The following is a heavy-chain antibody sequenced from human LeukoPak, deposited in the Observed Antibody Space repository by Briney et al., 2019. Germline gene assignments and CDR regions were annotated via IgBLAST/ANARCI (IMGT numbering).Heavy chain of an antibody. CDR3: ATFAYYSSPDAFDI. J-gene: IGHJ3*02. V-gene: IGHV4-59*01. Sequence: SETLSLTCTASGGSISSYSWSWIRQPPGKGLEWIGYIYYSGSTNYNPSHKSRVTISVDTSKNQFSLKLSSVTAADTAVYYCATFAYYSSPDAFDIWGQGTMVTVSS. CDR2: IYYSGST. CDR1: GGSISSYS. D-gene: IGHD6-13*01.